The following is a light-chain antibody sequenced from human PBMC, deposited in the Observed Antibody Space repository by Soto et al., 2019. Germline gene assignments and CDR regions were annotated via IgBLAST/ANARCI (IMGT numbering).Light chain of an antibody. CDR2: ETS. CDR3: QQTFSGS. Sequence: EIVMTQSPATLSVSPGERATLSCRASQSVSSNLAWYQQTPGQAPRLLIYETSSRATGVPARFSGSGSGTDFTLTITSLLPEDFATYYCQQTFSGSFGGGTRLEI. J-gene: IGKJ5*01. V-gene: IGKV3D-15*01. CDR1: QSVSSN.